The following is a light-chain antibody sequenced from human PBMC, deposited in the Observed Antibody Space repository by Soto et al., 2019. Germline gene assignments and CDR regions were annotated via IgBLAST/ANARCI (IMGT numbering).Light chain of an antibody. Sequence: QSALTQPASVSGSPGQSITISCTGNSSDVGGYNYVSWYQQHPGKAPKLMIYDVSNRPSGVSNRFSCSKSGNTASLTISGLQAEDEADYYCSSYTSSSTPVFGGGTQLTVL. CDR1: SSDVGGYNY. J-gene: IGLJ2*01. V-gene: IGLV2-14*01. CDR2: DVS. CDR3: SSYTSSSTPV.